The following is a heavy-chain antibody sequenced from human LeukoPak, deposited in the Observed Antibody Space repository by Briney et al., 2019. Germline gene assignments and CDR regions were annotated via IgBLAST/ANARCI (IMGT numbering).Heavy chain of an antibody. CDR3: ARDSAGFDP. Sequence: SETLSLTCAVYGGSFSGYYWSWIRQPPGKGREWIGEINHSGSTNYNPSLKSRVTISVDTSKNQFSLKLSSVTAADTAVYYCARDSAGFDPWGQGTLVTVSS. D-gene: IGHD4-11*01. V-gene: IGHV4-34*01. CDR1: GGSFSGYY. J-gene: IGHJ5*02. CDR2: INHSGST.